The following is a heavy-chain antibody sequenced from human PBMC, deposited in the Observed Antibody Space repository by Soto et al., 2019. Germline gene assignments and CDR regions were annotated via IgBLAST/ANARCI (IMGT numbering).Heavy chain of an antibody. CDR2: IKQDGSEK. J-gene: IGHJ4*02. CDR1: GFTFSNYW. CDR3: ARGFLAYFYGPGSLDY. V-gene: IGHV3-7*04. D-gene: IGHD3-10*01. Sequence: QPGGSLRLSCAASGFTFSNYWMSWVRQAPGKGLEWVAHIKQDGSEKYYVDSVKGRFTISRDNAKNSMLLQMNSLRVEDTAVYYCARGFLAYFYGPGSLDYWGQGTLVTVSS.